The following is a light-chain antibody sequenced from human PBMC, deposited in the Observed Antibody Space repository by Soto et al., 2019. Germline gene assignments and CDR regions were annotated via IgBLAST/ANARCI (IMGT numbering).Light chain of an antibody. J-gene: IGKJ1*01. CDR2: GAS. CDR3: QQYNNWPPDRT. CDR1: QSVGSN. Sequence: EIVMTQSPATLSVSTGEIATLSCRASQSVGSNLAWYQQKPGQAPRLLIYGASTRSTGIPARFSGSGSGTEFTLTISSLQSEDFAIYFCQQYNNWPPDRTFGQGTKVEIK. V-gene: IGKV3-15*01.